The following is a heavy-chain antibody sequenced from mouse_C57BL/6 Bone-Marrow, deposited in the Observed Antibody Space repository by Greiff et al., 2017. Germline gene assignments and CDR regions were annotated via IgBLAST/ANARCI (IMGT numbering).Heavy chain of an antibody. CDR3: ARSACYGNGGVFDY. Sequence: QVQLQQPGAELVKPGASVKMSCKASGYTFTSYWITWVKQRPGQGLEWIGDIYPGSGSTNYNEKFKSKATLTVDTSSSTAYMQLSSRTSEDSAVYYCARSACYGNGGVFDYWGQGTTLTVSS. D-gene: IGHD2-10*01. J-gene: IGHJ2*01. V-gene: IGHV1-55*01. CDR1: GYTFTSYW. CDR2: IYPGSGST.